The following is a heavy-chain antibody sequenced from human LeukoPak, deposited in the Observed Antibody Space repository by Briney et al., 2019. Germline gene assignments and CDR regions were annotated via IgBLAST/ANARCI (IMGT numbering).Heavy chain of an antibody. D-gene: IGHD3-10*01. CDR3: ARLGLMVRGRYFDY. J-gene: IGHJ4*02. CDR1: GFTLSSYW. Sequence: GGSLRLSCAASGFTLSSYWMSWVRQAPGKGLEWVANIKQDGSEKYYVDSVKGRFTISRDNAKNSLYLQMNSLRAEDTAVYYCARLGLMVRGRYFDYWGQGTLVTVSS. V-gene: IGHV3-7*01. CDR2: IKQDGSEK.